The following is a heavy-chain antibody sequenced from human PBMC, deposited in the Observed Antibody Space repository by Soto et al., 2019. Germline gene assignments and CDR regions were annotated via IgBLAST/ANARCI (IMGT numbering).Heavy chain of an antibody. D-gene: IGHD6-19*01. J-gene: IGHJ4*02. V-gene: IGHV1-3*01. CDR3: AGDMAVALVFDY. CDR1: GYTFTSYA. Sequence: ASVKVSCKASGYTFTSYAMHWVRQAPGQRLEWMGWINAGNGNTKYSQKFQGRVTITRDTSASTAYMELSSLRSEDTAVYYCAGDMAVALVFDYWGQGTLVTVSS. CDR2: INAGNGNT.